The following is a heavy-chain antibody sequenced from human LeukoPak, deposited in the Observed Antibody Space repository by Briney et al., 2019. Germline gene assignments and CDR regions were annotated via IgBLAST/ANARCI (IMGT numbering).Heavy chain of an antibody. CDR3: ARGSLEHITRYCSGGSCYNFFDY. CDR2: IYIGVTT. Sequence: GGSRRPSVAPPGFTAISNYMSWVRQAPGKGLDWVSVIYIGVTTYYADSVKGRFTISRDNSKNTLYLQMDSLRAEDTAVYFCARGSLEHITRYCSGGSCYNFFDYWGQGTLVTVSS. J-gene: IGHJ4*02. D-gene: IGHD2-15*01. V-gene: IGHV3-53*01. CDR1: GFTAISNY.